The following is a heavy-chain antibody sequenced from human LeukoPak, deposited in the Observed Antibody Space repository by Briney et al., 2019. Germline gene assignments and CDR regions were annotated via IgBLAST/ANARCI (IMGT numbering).Heavy chain of an antibody. J-gene: IGHJ6*03. V-gene: IGHV4-39*07. CDR1: GGSISSSSYY. D-gene: IGHD5-12*01. Sequence: SETLSLTCTVSGGSISSSSYYWGWIRQPPGKGLEWIGSIYYSGSTYYNPSLKSRVTISVDTSKNQFSLKLSSVTAADTAVYYCARERATLDYYYYMDVWGKGTTVTVSS. CDR2: IYYSGST. CDR3: ARERATLDYYYYMDV.